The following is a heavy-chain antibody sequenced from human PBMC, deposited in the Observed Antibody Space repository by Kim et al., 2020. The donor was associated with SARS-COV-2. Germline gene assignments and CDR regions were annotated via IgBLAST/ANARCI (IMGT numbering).Heavy chain of an antibody. CDR3: ASVTVDIEWDTAGGAFDI. D-gene: IGHD1-26*01. CDR1: GGTFSSYA. Sequence: SVKVSCKASGGTFSSYAISWVRQAPGQGLEWMGGIIPIFGTANYAQKFQGRVTITADESTSTAYMELSSLRSEDTAVYYCASVTVDIEWDTAGGAFDIWGQGTMVTVSS. V-gene: IGHV1-69*13. J-gene: IGHJ3*02. CDR2: IIPIFGTA.